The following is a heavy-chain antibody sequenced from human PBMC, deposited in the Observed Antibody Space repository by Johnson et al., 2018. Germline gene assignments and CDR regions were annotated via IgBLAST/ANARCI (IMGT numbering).Heavy chain of an antibody. Sequence: VQLVESGGGLVQPGRSLRLSCTGSGFSFGDFALSWFRQAPGKGLEWVGFIRSKSYGGTTEYAASVKGTFNISRDDSKSIAYLQMNSLKTEDTAVYYCARDYYDSRTYYNYFDYWGQGTLVTVSS. V-gene: IGHV3-49*03. D-gene: IGHD3-22*01. J-gene: IGHJ4*02. CDR2: IRSKSYGGTT. CDR3: ARDYYDSRTYYNYFDY. CDR1: GFSFGDFA.